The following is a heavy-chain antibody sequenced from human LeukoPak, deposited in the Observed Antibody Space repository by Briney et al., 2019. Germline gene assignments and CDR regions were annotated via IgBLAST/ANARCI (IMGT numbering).Heavy chain of an antibody. V-gene: IGHV4-59*12. CDR3: ARESHDYYGSGSYAFDI. D-gene: IGHD3-10*01. CDR1: GGSISSYY. J-gene: IGHJ3*02. Sequence: SETLSLTCTVSGGSISSYYWSWIRQPPGKGLEGIGYIYYSGSTNYNPSLNRRVTISVDTSKNQFSLKLSSVTAADTAVYYCARESHDYYGSGSYAFDIWGQGTMVTVSS. CDR2: IYYSGST.